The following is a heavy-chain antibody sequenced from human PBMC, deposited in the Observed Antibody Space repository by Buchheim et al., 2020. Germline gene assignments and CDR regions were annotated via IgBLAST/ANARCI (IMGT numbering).Heavy chain of an antibody. Sequence: QVQLVQSGAEVKEPGSSVKISCKASGGSFTGSAVAWVRQAPGQDLEWMGWMNPTNGDTGYEQKFQGRVTMTRDTSSTTAYMELASLTSEDTAVYYCGRGIAQGIDYWGQG. CDR3: GRGIAQGIDY. CDR2: MNPTNGDT. V-gene: IGHV1-8*01. CDR1: GGSFTGSA. J-gene: IGHJ4*02. D-gene: IGHD2-21*01.